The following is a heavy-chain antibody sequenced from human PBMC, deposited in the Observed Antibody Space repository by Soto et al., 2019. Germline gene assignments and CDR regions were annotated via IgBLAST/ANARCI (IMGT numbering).Heavy chain of an antibody. CDR3: ARLGSSSSFGY. J-gene: IGHJ4*02. D-gene: IGHD6-13*01. CDR2: IYYSGST. Sequence: GGKMSNSCWTRIHQKKKKGLEWIGYIYYSGSTNYNPSLKSRVTISVDTSKNQFSLKLSSVTAADTAVYYCARLGSSSSFGYWGQGTLVTVSS. CDR1: GGKMSNSC. V-gene: IGHV4-59*08.